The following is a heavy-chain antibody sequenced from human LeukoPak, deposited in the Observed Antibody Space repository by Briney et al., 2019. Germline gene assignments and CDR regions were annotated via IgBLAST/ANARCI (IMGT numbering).Heavy chain of an antibody. D-gene: IGHD3-3*01. CDR3: ARAAPGYYDFWSGYWGGLDPYYYYYMDV. Sequence: SETLSLTCTVSGGSVSDYYWSWIRQSPGKGLEWIGYIYYTGSTSYNPSLRSRVTISVDTSKNQFSLKLSSVTAADTAVYYCARAAPGYYDFWSGYWGGLDPYYYYYMDVWGKGTTVTVSS. CDR1: GGSVSDYY. J-gene: IGHJ6*03. V-gene: IGHV4-59*02. CDR2: IYYTGST.